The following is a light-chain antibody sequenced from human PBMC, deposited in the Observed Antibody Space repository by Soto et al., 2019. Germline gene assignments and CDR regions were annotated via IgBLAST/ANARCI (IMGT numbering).Light chain of an antibody. V-gene: IGLV1-44*01. CDR3: EAWDDSLYGAV. CDR2: NND. Sequence: QSVLTQPPSASGTPGQRVTISCSGSSSNIGANTINWYQQLPGTAPKLLIYNNDQRPSGVPDRFSGSKSGTSASLAISGLQSEDEADYYCEAWDDSLYGAVLGGGTKLTV. J-gene: IGLJ2*01. CDR1: SSNIGANT.